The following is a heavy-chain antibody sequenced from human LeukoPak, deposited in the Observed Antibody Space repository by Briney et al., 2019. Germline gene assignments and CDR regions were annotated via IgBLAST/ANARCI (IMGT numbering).Heavy chain of an antibody. D-gene: IGHD4-17*01. Sequence: SETLSLTCTVSGGSVISDTYYWGWIRQPPGKGLEWIGSIHYSESTYYTPSLKTRVTISVDTSKNQFSLKLSSVTAADTAVYYCARHIRSHFDYWGQGTLVTVSS. V-gene: IGHV4-39*01. CDR2: IHYSEST. J-gene: IGHJ4*02. CDR1: GGSVISDTYY. CDR3: ARHIRSHFDY.